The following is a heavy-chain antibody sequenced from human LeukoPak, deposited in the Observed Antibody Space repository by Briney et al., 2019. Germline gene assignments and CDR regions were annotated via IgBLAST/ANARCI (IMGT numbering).Heavy chain of an antibody. CDR2: INHSGST. Sequence: SETLSLTCAVYGGSFSDYYWSWIRQPPGKGLEWIGEINHSGSTNYNPSLKSRVTISVDTSKNQFSLKLSSVTAADTAVFYCARGVDFDYWGQGTLVTVSP. CDR3: ARGVDFDY. CDR1: GGSFSDYY. J-gene: IGHJ4*02. V-gene: IGHV4-34*01. D-gene: IGHD5-12*01.